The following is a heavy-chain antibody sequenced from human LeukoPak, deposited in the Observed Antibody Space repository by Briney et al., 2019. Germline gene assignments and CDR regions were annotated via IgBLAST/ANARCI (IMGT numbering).Heavy chain of an antibody. D-gene: IGHD4-11*01. Sequence: GESLKISRKGSGYSFTSYWIGWVRPLPGKGLEWMGIIYPGDSDTRYSPSFQGQVTISADKSISTAYLQWSSLKASDTAMYYCARHKEGSDYRNAFDIWGQGTMVTVSS. CDR2: IYPGDSDT. J-gene: IGHJ3*02. CDR1: GYSFTSYW. CDR3: ARHKEGSDYRNAFDI. V-gene: IGHV5-51*01.